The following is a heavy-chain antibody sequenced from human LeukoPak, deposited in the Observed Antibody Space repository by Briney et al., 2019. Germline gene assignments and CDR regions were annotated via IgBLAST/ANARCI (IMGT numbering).Heavy chain of an antibody. CDR1: GGSISSGSYY. D-gene: IGHD2-21*02. J-gene: IGHJ3*02. CDR3: ARDSHCGGDCYPDNAFDI. Sequence: PSETLSLTCTVSGGSISSGSYYWSWIRQPAGKGLEWIGRIYASGSTNYNPSLKSRVTISVDTSKNQFSLKLSSVTAADTAVYYCARDSHCGGDCYPDNAFDIWGQGTMVTVSS. V-gene: IGHV4-61*02. CDR2: IYASGST.